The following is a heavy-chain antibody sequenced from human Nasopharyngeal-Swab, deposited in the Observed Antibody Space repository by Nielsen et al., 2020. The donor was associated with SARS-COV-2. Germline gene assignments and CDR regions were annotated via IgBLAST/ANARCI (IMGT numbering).Heavy chain of an antibody. CDR2: IYPGDSDT. J-gene: IGHJ4*02. D-gene: IGHD2-15*01. V-gene: IGHV5-51*01. CDR1: GYSFTSYW. Sequence: GESLKISCKGSGYSFTSYWIGWVRQMPGKGLEWMGIIYPGDSDTRYSPSFQGQVTISADKSISTAYLQWSSLKASDTAIYYCARLALGYCSGGSCYSWYFDYWGQGTLVSVSS. CDR3: ARLALGYCSGGSCYSWYFDY.